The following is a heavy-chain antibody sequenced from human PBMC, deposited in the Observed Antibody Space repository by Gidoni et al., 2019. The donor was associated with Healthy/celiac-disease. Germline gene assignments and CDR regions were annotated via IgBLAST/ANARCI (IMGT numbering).Heavy chain of an antibody. CDR2: IWYDGSNK. D-gene: IGHD6-19*01. Sequence: QVQLVESGGGVVQPGRSLRLSCAASGFTFSRYGMHWVRQAPGKGLEWVSVIWYDGSNKYYADSVKGRFTISRDNSKNTLYLQMNSLRAEDTAVYYCARDITSIAVAGPDYWGQGTLVTVSS. CDR3: ARDITSIAVAGPDY. J-gene: IGHJ4*02. CDR1: GFTFSRYG. V-gene: IGHV3-33*01.